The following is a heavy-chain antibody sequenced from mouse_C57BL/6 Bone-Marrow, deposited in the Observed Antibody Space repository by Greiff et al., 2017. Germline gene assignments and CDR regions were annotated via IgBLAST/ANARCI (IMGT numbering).Heavy chain of an antibody. J-gene: IGHJ3*01. CDR2: INPNNGGT. CDR1: GYTFTDYY. V-gene: IGHV1-26*01. D-gene: IGHD2-3*01. CDR3: ARYSYDGYYGFAY. Sequence: VQLQQSGPELVKPGASVKISCKASGYTFTDYYMNWVKQSHGKSLEWIGDINPNNGGTSYNQKFKGKATFTVDKSSSTAYMELRSLTSEDSAVYYCARYSYDGYYGFAYWGQGTLVTVSA.